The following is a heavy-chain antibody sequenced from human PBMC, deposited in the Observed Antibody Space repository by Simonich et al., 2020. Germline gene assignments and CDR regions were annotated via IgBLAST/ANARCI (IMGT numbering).Heavy chain of an antibody. CDR2: IYYRGGT. Sequence: QLQLQESGPGLVKPSETLSLTCTVSGGSISSSSYYWGWIRQPPGKGLEWIGSIYYRGGTYYNPSLKSRVTISVDTSKNQFSLKLSSVTAADTAVYYCARQRVLMVYAIDYWGQGTLVTVSS. CDR1: GGSISSSSYY. D-gene: IGHD2-8*01. V-gene: IGHV4-39*01. J-gene: IGHJ4*02. CDR3: ARQRVLMVYAIDY.